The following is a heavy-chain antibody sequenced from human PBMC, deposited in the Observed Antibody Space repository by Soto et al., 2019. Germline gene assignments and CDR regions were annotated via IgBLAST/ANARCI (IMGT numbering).Heavy chain of an antibody. CDR3: ARGLGGASAYKSYGMDG. D-gene: IGHD1-26*01. V-gene: IGHV1-69*13. CDR1: GGTFSSYA. CDR2: IIPIFGTA. Sequence: ASVKVSCKASGGTFSSYAISWVRQAPGQGLEWMGGIIPIFGTANYAQKFQGRVTITADESTSTAYMELSSLRSEDTAVYYCARGLGGASAYKSYGMDGWDQGTTVTASS. J-gene: IGHJ6*02.